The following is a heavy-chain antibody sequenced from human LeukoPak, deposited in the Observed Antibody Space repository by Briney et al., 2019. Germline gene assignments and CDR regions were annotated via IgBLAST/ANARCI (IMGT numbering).Heavy chain of an antibody. Sequence: GGSRELPWEALGPTPSNAWMTWVRKAPGKGLEWVARIKSKTDGGIKDYAAPVKGTFTISRDDSENTVYLQMNSLKIEDTAVYYCATGRSGYFDSWGQGTLVFVSS. CDR2: IKSKTDGGIK. V-gene: IGHV3-15*01. CDR1: GPTPSNAW. J-gene: IGHJ4*02. CDR3: ATGRSGYFDS.